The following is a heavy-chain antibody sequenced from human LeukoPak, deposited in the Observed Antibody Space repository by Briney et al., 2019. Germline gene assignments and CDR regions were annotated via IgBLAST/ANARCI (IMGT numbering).Heavy chain of an antibody. V-gene: IGHV3-13*01. J-gene: IGHJ5*02. CDR1: GFTFSSYD. CDR2: ISTAGDT. Sequence: GGSLRLSCAASGFTFSSYDMHWVRQAAGKGLEWVSAISTAGDTYYLDSVKGRFTISRENAKNSFYLQMNSLRAGDTAVYYCARDRSRGWFDPWGQGTQVTVSS. CDR3: ARDRSRGWFDP.